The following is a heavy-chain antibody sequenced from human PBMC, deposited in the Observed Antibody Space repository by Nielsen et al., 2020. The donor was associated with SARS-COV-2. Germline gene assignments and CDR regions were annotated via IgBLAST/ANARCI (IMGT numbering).Heavy chain of an antibody. CDR3: ARDVRASVYLN. D-gene: IGHD5/OR15-5a*01. V-gene: IGHV3-20*01. CDR2: INWNGGST. J-gene: IGHJ4*02. CDR1: GFTFADYG. Sequence: GGSLRLSCAASGFTFADYGMSWVRQVPGKGLEWVSGINWNGGSTGYADSVKGRFTISRDNAKNSLYLQMNSLRAEDTALYHCARDVRASVYLNWGRGTLVTVSS.